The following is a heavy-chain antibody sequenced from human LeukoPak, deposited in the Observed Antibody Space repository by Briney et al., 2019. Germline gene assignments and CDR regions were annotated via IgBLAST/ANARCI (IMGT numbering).Heavy chain of an antibody. CDR2: IYSGGNT. Sequence: GGSLRLSCAASGFSFSNTYMSWVRQAPGKGLEWVSIIYSGGNTYYADSVKGRFTISRDNSKNTLYLQMNRLRPEDTAVYYCAKDPMVRGLTYDYWGQGTLVTVSS. D-gene: IGHD3-10*01. J-gene: IGHJ4*02. CDR1: GFSFSNTY. V-gene: IGHV3-53*01. CDR3: AKDPMVRGLTYDY.